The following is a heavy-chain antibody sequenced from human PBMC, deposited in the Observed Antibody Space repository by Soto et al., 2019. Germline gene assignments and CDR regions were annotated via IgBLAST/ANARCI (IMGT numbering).Heavy chain of an antibody. CDR3: ARDPLLYEVVPAAINAFDI. D-gene: IGHD2-2*01. V-gene: IGHV3-11*01. Sequence: GGSLRLSCAASGFTFSDYYMSWIRQAPGKGLERVSYISSSGSTIYYADSVKGRFTISRDNAKNSLYLQMNSLRAEDTAVYYCARDPLLYEVVPAAINAFDIWGQGTMVTV. J-gene: IGHJ3*02. CDR2: ISSSGSTI. CDR1: GFTFSDYY.